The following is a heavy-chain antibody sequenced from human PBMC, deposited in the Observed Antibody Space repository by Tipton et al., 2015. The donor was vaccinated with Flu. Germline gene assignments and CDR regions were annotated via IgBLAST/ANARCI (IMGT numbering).Heavy chain of an antibody. D-gene: IGHD1-1*01. J-gene: IGHJ5*02. Sequence: TLSLTCTVSGGSISSGDYYWSWIRQPPGKGLEWTGYIYYSGSTYYNPSLKSRVTISVDTSKNQFSLKLSSVTAADTAVYYCARLCLYGGTGTTGGLGFDPWGQGTLVTVSS. CDR2: IYYSGST. CDR3: ARLCLYGGTGTTGGLGFDP. CDR1: GGSISSGDYY. V-gene: IGHV4-30-4*01.